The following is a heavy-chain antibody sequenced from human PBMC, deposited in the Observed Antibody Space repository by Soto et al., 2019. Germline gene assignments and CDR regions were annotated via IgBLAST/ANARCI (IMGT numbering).Heavy chain of an antibody. V-gene: IGHV1-69*01. D-gene: IGHD2-2*01. J-gene: IGHJ6*02. Sequence: QVQLVQSGAEVKKPGSSVKVSCKASGGTFSSYAISWVRQAPGQGLEWMGGIIPIFGTANYAQKFQGRVTITADESTSTAYMELSSLRSEDTAVYYCASWGDIVVVPAAINHYYYYGMDVWGQGTTVTVSS. CDR3: ASWGDIVVVPAAINHYYYYGMDV. CDR2: IIPIFGTA. CDR1: GGTFSSYA.